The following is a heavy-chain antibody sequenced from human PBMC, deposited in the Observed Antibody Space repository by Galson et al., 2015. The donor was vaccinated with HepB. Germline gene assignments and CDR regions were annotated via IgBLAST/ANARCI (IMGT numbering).Heavy chain of an antibody. CDR1: EFMFRRYD. Sequence: SLRLSCAASEFMFRRYDMHWVRQAPGKGLEWVAVMWYDGSDKYYADSVKGRFTISRDNSKNTLYLQMSSLRAEDAAVYYCVRVLRKTILRGVYHYFPMDVWGQGTTVTVSS. D-gene: IGHD2-8*01. V-gene: IGHV3-33*01. J-gene: IGHJ6*02. CDR2: MWYDGSDK. CDR3: VRVLRKTILRGVYHYFPMDV.